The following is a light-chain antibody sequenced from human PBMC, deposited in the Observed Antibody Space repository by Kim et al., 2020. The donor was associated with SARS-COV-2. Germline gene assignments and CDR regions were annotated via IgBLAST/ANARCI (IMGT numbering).Light chain of an antibody. CDR1: TGTVTSGKR. Sequence: GTVTLTRGSSTGTVTSGKRPYWFQQKTGQAPMTLVYDTINKHSWTPARFSGSLLGGKAALTLSGAQPEDEADYYCLLSYSSGWVFGGGTQLTVL. J-gene: IGLJ3*02. V-gene: IGLV7-46*01. CDR3: LLSYSSGWV. CDR2: DTI.